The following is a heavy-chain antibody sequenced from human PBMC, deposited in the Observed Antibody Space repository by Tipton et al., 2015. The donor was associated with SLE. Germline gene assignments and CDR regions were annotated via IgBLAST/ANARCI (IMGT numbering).Heavy chain of an antibody. Sequence: LRLSCSVSGGSISSGSYFWTWIRQPPGKGPEWIGEIQHSGSTTYNPSLKSRVTISVDTSNNQFSLKLPSVTAADTAVYYCAGGGRASDWFDLWGQGTLVTVSS. CDR1: GGSISSGSYF. D-gene: IGHD2-21*01. CDR2: IQHSGST. J-gene: IGHJ5*02. V-gene: IGHV4-30-2*01. CDR3: AGGGRASDWFDL.